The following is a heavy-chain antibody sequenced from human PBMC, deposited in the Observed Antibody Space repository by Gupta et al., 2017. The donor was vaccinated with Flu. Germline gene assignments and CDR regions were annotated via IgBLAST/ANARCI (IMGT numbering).Heavy chain of an antibody. CDR1: GFTFRSSS. J-gene: IGHJ6*02. V-gene: IGHV3-21*01. D-gene: IGHD3-9*01. Sequence: VQLVESGGGLVKTGGSLRLSCEASGFTFRSSSMHWVRQAPGKGLEWVSSITGSSSYIYYADSVKGRFTISRDNAKNSLFLQMNSLRAEDTAVYYCAREVDGYYDYYGMDVWGQGTTVTVSS. CDR3: AREVDGYYDYYGMDV. CDR2: ITGSSSYI.